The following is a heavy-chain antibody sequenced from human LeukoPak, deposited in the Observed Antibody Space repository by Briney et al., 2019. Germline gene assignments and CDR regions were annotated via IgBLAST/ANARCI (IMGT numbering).Heavy chain of an antibody. D-gene: IGHD3-22*01. CDR2: ISAYNCNT. Sequence: ASVNLSYKASGYTFTIYGISWVRQAPGQGLEWRGGISAYNCNTNYTQKLQGRVTITTDTSTSTAYMELRSLRSGDTAVYYCAGGGRGRYYYDSSGYSNCDYWGQGTVVTVSS. J-gene: IGHJ4*02. V-gene: IGHV1-18*01. CDR1: GYTFTIYG. CDR3: AGGGRGRYYYDSSGYSNCDY.